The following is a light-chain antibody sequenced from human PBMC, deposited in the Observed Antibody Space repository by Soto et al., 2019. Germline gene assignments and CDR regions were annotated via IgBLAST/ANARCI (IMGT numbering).Light chain of an antibody. CDR2: AAS. CDR3: QQANSFPRT. CDR1: QDISVW. Sequence: DIQMTQSPSSVSASVGVRVTITCRASQDISVWLAWYQQKPGKAPKLLIYAASNLQTGVPSRFSGSGYGTDFTLSIHSLQPEDFATYYCQQANSFPRTFGPGTNV. J-gene: IGKJ3*01. V-gene: IGKV1D-12*01.